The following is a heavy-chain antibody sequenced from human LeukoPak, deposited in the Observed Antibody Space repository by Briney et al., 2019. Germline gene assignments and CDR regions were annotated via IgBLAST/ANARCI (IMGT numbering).Heavy chain of an antibody. J-gene: IGHJ4*02. CDR3: ARICSSTDCLIPD. V-gene: IGHV3-74*01. CDR1: GFTFSRHW. CDR2: INSDASDT. D-gene: IGHD2-2*01. Sequence: GGSLRLSCAASGFTFSRHWMHWVHQAPGRGLVWISRINSDASDTNYADFVKGRFTISRDNAKNTVYLQINSLRDEDTAVYYCARICSSTDCLIPDWGQGTLVTVSS.